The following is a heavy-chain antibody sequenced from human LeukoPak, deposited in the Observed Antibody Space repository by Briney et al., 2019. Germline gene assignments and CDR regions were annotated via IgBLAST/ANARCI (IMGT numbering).Heavy chain of an antibody. V-gene: IGHV5-51*01. J-gene: IGHJ4*02. CDR2: IYPGDYET. D-gene: IGHD2-21*02. CDR1: GYSFSNYW. CDR3: AIPPGYCGNDCSFDH. Sequence: GESLKISCEGSGYSFSNYWIGWVRQMPGKGREWMGIIYPGDYETRYSPSFQGLVTISVDKSISPAYLQWSSLKASDTAMYYCAIPPGYCGNDCSFDHWGQGTLVTVSS.